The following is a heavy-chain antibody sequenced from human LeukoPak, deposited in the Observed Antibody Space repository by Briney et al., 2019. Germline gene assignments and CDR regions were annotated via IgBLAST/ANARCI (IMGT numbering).Heavy chain of an antibody. D-gene: IGHD2-2*01. V-gene: IGHV3-30*04. CDR3: ARVMGRYCSSTSCYVDY. CDR1: GFTLSTYA. J-gene: IGHJ4*02. CDR2: ISYDGSNK. Sequence: GGSLRLSCAASGFTLSTYAMHWVRQAPGKGLEWVAVISYDGSNKYYADSVKGRFTISRDNSKNTLYLQMNSLRAEDTAVYYCARVMGRYCSSTSCYVDYWGQGTLVTVSS.